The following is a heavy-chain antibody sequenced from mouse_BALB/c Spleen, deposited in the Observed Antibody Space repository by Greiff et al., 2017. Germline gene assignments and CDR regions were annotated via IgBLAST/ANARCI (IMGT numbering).Heavy chain of an antibody. Sequence: QVQLQQSGPSLVQPSQSLSITCTVSGFSLTSYGVHWVRQSPGKGLEWLGVIWRGGSTDYNAAFMSRLSITKDNSKSQVFFKMNSLQADETAIYYCAKNGYGNYVHFDYWGQGTTLTVSS. CDR3: AKNGYGNYVHFDY. CDR2: IWRGGST. D-gene: IGHD2-1*01. V-gene: IGHV2-5-1*01. CDR1: GFSLTSYG. J-gene: IGHJ2*01.